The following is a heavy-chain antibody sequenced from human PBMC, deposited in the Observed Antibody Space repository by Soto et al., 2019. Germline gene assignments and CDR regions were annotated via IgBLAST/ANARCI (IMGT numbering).Heavy chain of an antibody. CDR1: GFTFSNAW. Sequence: GGSLRLSCAASGFTFSNAWMNWVRQAPGKGLEWVGRIKSKTDGGTTDYAAPVKGRFTISRDDSKNTLYLQMNSLKTEDTAVYYCTTLTDITIFGVVIIEHDYWGQGTLVTVSS. J-gene: IGHJ4*02. CDR3: TTLTDITIFGVVIIEHDY. D-gene: IGHD3-3*01. V-gene: IGHV3-15*07. CDR2: IKSKTDGGTT.